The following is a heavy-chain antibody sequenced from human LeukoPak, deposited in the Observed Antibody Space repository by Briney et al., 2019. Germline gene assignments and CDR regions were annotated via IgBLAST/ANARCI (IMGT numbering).Heavy chain of an antibody. CDR3: ARTHSGPNWFDP. V-gene: IGHV4-39*01. D-gene: IGHD5-12*01. J-gene: IGHJ5*02. Sequence: PSETLSLTCTVSSDSIRSSPYYWGWIRQPAGKGLEWIGSIHYSGTTYYKVSLKNRVTISVDTSKNQFSLKLSSVTAADTAVYYCARTHSGPNWFDPWGLGTLVTVSS. CDR1: SDSIRSSPYY. CDR2: IHYSGTT.